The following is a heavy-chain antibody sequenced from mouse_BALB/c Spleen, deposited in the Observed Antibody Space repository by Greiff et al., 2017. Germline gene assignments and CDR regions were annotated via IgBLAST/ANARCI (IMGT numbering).Heavy chain of an antibody. Sequence: VQLVESGPGLVAPSQSLSITCTVSGFSLTGYGVNWVRQPPGKGLEWLGMIWGDGSTDYNSALKSRLSISKDNSKSQVFLKMNSLQTDDTARYYCARDCRLLRLYYAMDYWGQGTSVTVSS. D-gene: IGHD2-3*01. V-gene: IGHV2-6-7*01. CDR1: GFSLTGYG. CDR2: IWGDGST. J-gene: IGHJ4*01. CDR3: ARDCRLLRLYYAMDY.